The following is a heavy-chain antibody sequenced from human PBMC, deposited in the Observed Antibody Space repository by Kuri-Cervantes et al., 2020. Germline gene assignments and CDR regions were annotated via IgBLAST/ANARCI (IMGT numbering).Heavy chain of an antibody. D-gene: IGHD5-12*01. CDR3: ARRGIVATIKDAFDI. V-gene: IGHV5-51*01. CDR2: IYPGDSDT. J-gene: IGHJ3*02. Sequence: KVSCKGSGYSFTSYWIGWVRQMPGKGLEWMGIIYPGDSDTRYSPSFQGQVTISADKSISTAYLQWSSLKASDTAMYYCARRGIVATIKDAFDIWGQGTTITVSS. CDR1: GYSFTSYW.